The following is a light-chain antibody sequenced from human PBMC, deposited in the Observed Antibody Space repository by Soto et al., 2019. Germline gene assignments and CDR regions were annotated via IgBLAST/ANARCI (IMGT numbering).Light chain of an antibody. CDR3: QSYDSSLSRV. CDR2: GNS. CDR1: RSNIGAGYD. V-gene: IGLV1-40*01. J-gene: IGLJ2*01. Sequence: QPVLTQPPSVSGAPGQRVTISCTGRRSNIGAGYDVHWYQQLPGTAPKLLIYGNSNLPSGVPDRFSGSKSGTSASLAITGLQAEDEADYYCQSYDSSLSRVFGGGTKLTVL.